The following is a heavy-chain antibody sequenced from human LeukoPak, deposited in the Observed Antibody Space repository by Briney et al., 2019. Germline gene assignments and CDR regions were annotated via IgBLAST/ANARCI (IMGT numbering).Heavy chain of an antibody. V-gene: IGHV3-74*01. J-gene: IGHJ4*02. D-gene: IGHD4-17*01. CDR1: GFTFSSYW. CDR3: ASRPTVPNDHRGFDY. CDR2: INTDGSST. Sequence: GGSLRLSCAASGFTFSSYWMHWVRQAPGKGLVWVSRINTDGSSTSYADSVKGRFTISRDNAKNTLYLQMNSLRAEDTAVYYCASRPTVPNDHRGFDYWGQGTLVTVSS.